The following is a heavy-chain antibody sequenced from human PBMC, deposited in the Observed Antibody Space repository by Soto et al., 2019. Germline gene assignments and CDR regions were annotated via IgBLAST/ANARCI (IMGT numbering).Heavy chain of an antibody. V-gene: IGHV3-48*02. CDR2: ISSSSSSI. Sequence: PGGSLRLSCAASGFTFSSYSMNWVRQAPGKGLEWVSYISSSSSSIYYADSVKGRFTISRDNAKNSLYLQMNSLRDEDTAVYYCARALTYYDFWSGYYTYVSPPTYYYYGMDVWGQGTTVTVSS. J-gene: IGHJ6*02. CDR3: ARALTYYDFWSGYYTYVSPPTYYYYGMDV. D-gene: IGHD3-3*01. CDR1: GFTFSSYS.